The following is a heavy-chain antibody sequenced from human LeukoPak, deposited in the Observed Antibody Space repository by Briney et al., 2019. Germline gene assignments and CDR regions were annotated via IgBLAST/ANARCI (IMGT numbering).Heavy chain of an antibody. CDR1: GFTVSSNY. D-gene: IGHD7-27*01. CDR3: ATRKTWALDY. V-gene: IGHV3-66*02. Sequence: GGSLRLSCAASGFTVSSNYMSWVRQAPGKGLEWVSVIYSGGSTYYADSVKGRFTISRDNSRNTLYLQMNSLRAEDTAVYYCATRKTWALDYWGQGTLVTVSS. CDR2: IYSGGST. J-gene: IGHJ4*02.